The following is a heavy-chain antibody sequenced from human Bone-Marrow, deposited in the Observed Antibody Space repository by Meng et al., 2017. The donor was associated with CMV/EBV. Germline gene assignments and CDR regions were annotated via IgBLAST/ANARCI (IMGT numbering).Heavy chain of an antibody. Sequence: GESLKISCAASGFTVSSNYMSWVRQAPGKGLEWVSYISSSGSTIYYADSVKGRFTISRDNAKNSLYLQMNSLRAEDTAVYYCARAGVAAAGVFGFDYWGQGTLVTVSS. V-gene: IGHV3-11*01. D-gene: IGHD6-13*01. CDR2: ISSSGSTI. CDR1: GFTVSSNY. CDR3: ARAGVAAAGVFGFDY. J-gene: IGHJ4*02.